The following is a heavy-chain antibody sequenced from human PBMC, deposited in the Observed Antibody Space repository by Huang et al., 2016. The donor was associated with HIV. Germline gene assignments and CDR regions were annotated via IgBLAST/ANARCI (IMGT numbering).Heavy chain of an antibody. CDR1: GVNFSSYW. J-gene: IGHJ4*02. V-gene: IGHV3-7*01. D-gene: IGHD3-9*01. Sequence: EVQLVESGGGLVQPGGSLGLSCVASGVNFSSYWMSWVRQAPGKGLEWVASIKPDESEKYYVDSVKGRFAVSRDRAKNSVFLEMNSLSAEDTAVYYCAGPNDIFTVWGQGALVTVSS. CDR3: AGPNDIFTV. CDR2: IKPDESEK.